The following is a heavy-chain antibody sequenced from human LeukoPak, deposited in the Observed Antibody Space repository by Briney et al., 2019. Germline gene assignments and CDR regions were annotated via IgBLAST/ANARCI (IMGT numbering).Heavy chain of an antibody. V-gene: IGHV3-53*01. D-gene: IGHD3-22*01. Sequence: GGSLRLSCGASGFNVSSNFMSWVRQAPGKGLEWVSVLYSGGSTSYSDSVKGRFTIYRDTSKNTLYLQMNSLRAGDTAVYYCARDRTSGYWIDYWGQGTLVTVSS. J-gene: IGHJ4*02. CDR3: ARDRTSGYWIDY. CDR2: LYSGGST. CDR1: GFNVSSNF.